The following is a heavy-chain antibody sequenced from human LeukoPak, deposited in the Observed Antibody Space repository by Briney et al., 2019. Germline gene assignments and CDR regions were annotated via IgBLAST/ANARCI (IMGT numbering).Heavy chain of an antibody. V-gene: IGHV3-23*01. J-gene: IGHJ4*02. CDR2: IGASGGST. Sequence: GGSLRLSCATSGFTFSSYAMSWVRQAPGKGLEWVPGIGASGGSTYYADSVKGRFTISRDNSKNTLYLQMNSLRTEDTAVYHCAKAEGYDILTGLDYWGQGTLVTVSS. D-gene: IGHD3-9*01. CDR3: AKAEGYDILTGLDY. CDR1: GFTFSSYA.